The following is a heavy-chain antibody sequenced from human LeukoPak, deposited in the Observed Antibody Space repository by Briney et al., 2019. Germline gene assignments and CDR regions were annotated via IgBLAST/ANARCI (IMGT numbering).Heavy chain of an antibody. J-gene: IGHJ4*02. CDR3: ARRGGSSSRRSPIDY. Sequence: AGGSLRLSCTASGFTFSDYWMTWVRQAPGNGPEWVANIKQDGSQRYYVDSVRGRFTISRDNAKNSLFLQMNGLRAEDTAVYYCARRGGSSSRRSPIDYWGQGTLVTVSS. V-gene: IGHV3-7*01. CDR2: IKQDGSQR. CDR1: GFTFSDYW. D-gene: IGHD6-6*01.